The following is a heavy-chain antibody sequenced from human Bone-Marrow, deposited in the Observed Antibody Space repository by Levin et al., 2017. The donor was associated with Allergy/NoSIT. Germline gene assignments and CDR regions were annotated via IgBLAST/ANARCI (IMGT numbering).Heavy chain of an antibody. CDR2: INSVGTTI. V-gene: IGHV3-11*01. D-gene: IGHD7-27*01. J-gene: IGHJ4*02. CDR1: GFTFSDYY. CDR3: ARGRTGRSYDF. Sequence: KAGGSLRLSCAASGFTFSDYYMSWIRQAPGKGLEWVSYINSVGTTIYYADSVKGRSTISRDNAKNSLYLQMNSLRAEDTAVYHCARGRTGRSYDFWGQGSLVTVSS.